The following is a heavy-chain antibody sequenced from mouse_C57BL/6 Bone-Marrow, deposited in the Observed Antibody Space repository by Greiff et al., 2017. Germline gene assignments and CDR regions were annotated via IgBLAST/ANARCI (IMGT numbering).Heavy chain of an antibody. CDR1: GYSFTGYY. CDR3: ASDARHDGYSDFDY. CDR2: INPSTGGT. D-gene: IGHD2-3*01. Sequence: EVQLQQSGPELVKPGASVKISCKASGYSFTGYYMNWVKQSPEKSLEWIGEINPSTGGTTYNQKFKAKATLTVDKSSSTADMQLKSLTSEDSAVXYWASDARHDGYSDFDYWGQGTTLTVSS. V-gene: IGHV1-42*01. J-gene: IGHJ2*01.